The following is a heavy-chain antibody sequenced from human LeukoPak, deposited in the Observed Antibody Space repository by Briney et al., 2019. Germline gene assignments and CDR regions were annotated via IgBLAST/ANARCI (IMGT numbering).Heavy chain of an antibody. V-gene: IGHV3-7*01. J-gene: IGHJ4*02. CDR1: GFTFSSYW. CDR2: IKQDGSEK. Sequence: GGSLRLSCAASGFTFSSYWMSWIRQAPGKGLEWVANIKQDGSEKYYVDSVKGRFTISRDNAKNSLYLQMNSLRAEDTAVYYCARDWDDSSGYPFDYWGQGTLVTVSS. CDR3: ARDWDDSSGYPFDY. D-gene: IGHD3-22*01.